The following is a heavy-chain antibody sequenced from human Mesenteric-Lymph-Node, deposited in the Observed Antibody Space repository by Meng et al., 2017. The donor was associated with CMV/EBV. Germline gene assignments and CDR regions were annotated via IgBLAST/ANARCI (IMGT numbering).Heavy chain of an antibody. CDR1: GGSFSVYY. CDR3: ARHQRWLKSEGGFNY. V-gene: IGHV4-34*01. Sequence: QVQLQEWGAGLLNPSGTLSLTCAVYGGSFSVYYWSWIRQPPGKGLEWIGEINHSGSTNYNPSLKSRVTISVDTSKNQFSLKLSSVTAADTAVYYCARHQRWLKSEGGFNYWGQGTLVTVSS. CDR2: INHSGST. D-gene: IGHD4-23*01. J-gene: IGHJ4*02.